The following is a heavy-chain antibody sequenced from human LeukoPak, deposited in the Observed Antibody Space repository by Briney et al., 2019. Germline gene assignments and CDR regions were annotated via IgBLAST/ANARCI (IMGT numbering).Heavy chain of an antibody. CDR1: GFTFNTYG. J-gene: IGHJ4*02. V-gene: IGHV3-23*01. CDR2: ISGSGGAT. Sequence: GGTLRLSCAASGFTFNTYGMSWVRQAPGKGLEWVSGISGSGGATYYADSVKGRFTISRDDSHNTLYLQMNSLRAEDTAVYFCARGGVDYYGSGTYYLMYYFDYWGQGALVTVSP. CDR3: ARGGVDYYGSGTYYLMYYFDY. D-gene: IGHD3-10*01.